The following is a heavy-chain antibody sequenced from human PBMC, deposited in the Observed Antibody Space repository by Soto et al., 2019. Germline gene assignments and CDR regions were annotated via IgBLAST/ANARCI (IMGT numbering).Heavy chain of an antibody. CDR3: ARNGGYSGYEDEGGFDY. J-gene: IGHJ4*02. V-gene: IGHV3-23*01. Sequence: EVQLLESGGGLVQPGGSLRLSCAASGFTFSSYAMSWVRQAPGKGLEWVSAISGSGGSTYYADSVKGRFTISRDNSKNTLYLQMNSLRAEDTAVYYCARNGGYSGYEDEGGFDYWGQGTLVTVSS. CDR1: GFTFSSYA. D-gene: IGHD5-12*01. CDR2: ISGSGGST.